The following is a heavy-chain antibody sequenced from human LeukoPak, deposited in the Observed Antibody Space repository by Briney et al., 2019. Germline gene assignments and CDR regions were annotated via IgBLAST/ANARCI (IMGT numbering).Heavy chain of an antibody. CDR2: TYYRSKWYN. J-gene: IGHJ6*03. Sequence: SQTLSLTCAISGDSVSSNSAAWNWIRQSPSRGLEWPGRTYYRSKWYNDYAVSVKSRITINPDTSKNQFSLQLNSVTPEDTAVYYCARFSSSWYGANYYYYMDVWGKGTTVTVSS. CDR1: GDSVSSNSAA. CDR3: ARFSSSWYGANYYYYMDV. V-gene: IGHV6-1*01. D-gene: IGHD6-13*01.